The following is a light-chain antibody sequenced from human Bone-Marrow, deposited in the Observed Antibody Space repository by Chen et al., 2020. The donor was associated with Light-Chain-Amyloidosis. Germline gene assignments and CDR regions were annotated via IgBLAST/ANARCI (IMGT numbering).Light chain of an antibody. V-gene: IGLV2-14*03. Sequence: QSALTQPASVSGSPGQSITISCTVTSSDVGGYNYVSWYQHHPGTAPKPVIFDVSYRPSGISNRFSGSKSGNTASLTISGLQAEDEADYYCSSYTRSSTWLFGGGTRLTVL. CDR3: SSYTRSSTWL. J-gene: IGLJ3*02. CDR1: SSDVGGYNY. CDR2: DVS.